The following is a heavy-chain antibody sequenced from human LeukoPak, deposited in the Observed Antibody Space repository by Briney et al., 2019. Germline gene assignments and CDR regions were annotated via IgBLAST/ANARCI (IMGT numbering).Heavy chain of an antibody. CDR1: GGSISSYY. D-gene: IGHD6-13*01. Sequence: PSETLSLTCSVSGGSISSYYWSWIRQPAGKGLEWIGRIHTSGSTNYNPSLKSRVTMSVDTSKNQFSLKLSSVTAADTAVYYCAHPTEYSSSWYGNWFDPWGQGTLVTVSS. J-gene: IGHJ5*02. CDR3: AHPTEYSSSWYGNWFDP. V-gene: IGHV4-4*07. CDR2: IHTSGST.